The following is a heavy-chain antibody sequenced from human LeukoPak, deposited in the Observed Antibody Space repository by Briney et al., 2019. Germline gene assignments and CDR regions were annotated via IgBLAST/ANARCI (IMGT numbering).Heavy chain of an antibody. CDR1: GGSINSHSYY. CDR2: VYYDGTS. D-gene: IGHD5-24*01. Sequence: PSETLSLTCTVSGGSINSHSYYWGWIRQPPGKGLEWIGSVYYDGTSYYNPSLKSRVAVFVDTSRDQFSLDLSFVTAADTALYYCVRHISTNTGYFDSCGQGTLVSVSS. CDR3: VRHISTNTGYFDS. V-gene: IGHV4-39*01. J-gene: IGHJ4*02.